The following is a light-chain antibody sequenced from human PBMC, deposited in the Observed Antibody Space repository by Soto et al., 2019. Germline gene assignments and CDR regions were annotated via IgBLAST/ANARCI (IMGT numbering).Light chain of an antibody. CDR3: QQGGNWPFLT. J-gene: IGKJ4*02. V-gene: IGKV3-11*01. CDR1: QSVSSY. Sequence: ETVLTQSPATLSLSPGERATLSCRASQSVSSYLAWYQQKPGQAPRLLISDASNRATGIPDRFSGSGSGTDFTLTISSLEPEYFAVYYCQQGGNWPFLTFGGGTKVEIK. CDR2: DAS.